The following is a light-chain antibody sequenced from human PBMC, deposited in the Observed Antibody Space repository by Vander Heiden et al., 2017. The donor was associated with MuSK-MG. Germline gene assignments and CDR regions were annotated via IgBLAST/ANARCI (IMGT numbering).Light chain of an antibody. J-gene: IGKJ2*03. CDR3: QLYKTWPPYS. V-gene: IGKV3-15*01. CDR2: ATS. CDR1: QNVRSN. Sequence: EIVMTQSPATLSVSPGERVTLSCGASQNVRSNLAWYQQKPGLAPRLLIYATSPRATGIPGRFNGTGSGTEFTLTIRSLQTEDFAVYSCQLYKTWPPYSLGHGTGLEIK.